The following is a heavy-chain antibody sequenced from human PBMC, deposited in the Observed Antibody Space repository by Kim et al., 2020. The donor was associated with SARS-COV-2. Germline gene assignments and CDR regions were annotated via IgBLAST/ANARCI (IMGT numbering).Heavy chain of an antibody. V-gene: IGHV5-10-1*01. CDR3: VRVLKSSSAAFPD. J-gene: IGHJ4*02. CDR2: IDPTDSYA. Sequence: GESLKISCKASGYTFTNYWISWVRQMPGKGLEWMGRIDPTDSYANYSPSFQGYVTLSADKSISTAYLQWSGLKASDTAMYYCVRVLKSSSAAFPDWGQGTLVTVSS. D-gene: IGHD6-6*01. CDR1: GYTFTNYW.